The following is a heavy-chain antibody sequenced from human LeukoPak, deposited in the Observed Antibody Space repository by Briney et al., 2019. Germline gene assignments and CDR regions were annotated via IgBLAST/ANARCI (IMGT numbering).Heavy chain of an antibody. CDR2: IDHRGDT. CDR1: GESFNRYY. Sequence: SETLSLTCAVYGESFNRYYWSWIRQSPGKGLEWIAEIDHRGDTNYNPSVKGRVIISIDTSKNQFSLKVKPVTATDTAVYYCARGPTISGTGYFDYWGQGTLVTVSS. CDR3: ARGPTISGTGYFDY. J-gene: IGHJ4*03. V-gene: IGHV4-34*01. D-gene: IGHD1-7*01.